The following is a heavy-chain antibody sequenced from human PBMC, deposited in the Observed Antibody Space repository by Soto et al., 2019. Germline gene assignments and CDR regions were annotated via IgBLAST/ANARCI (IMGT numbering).Heavy chain of an antibody. V-gene: IGHV3-23*01. CDR3: AKDYVLDSMIVVVNDAFDI. D-gene: IGHD3-22*01. J-gene: IGHJ3*02. CDR2: ISGSGGST. CDR1: GFTFSSYA. Sequence: GGSLRLSCAASGFTFSSYAMSWVRQAPGKGLEWVSAISGSGGSTYYADSVKGRFTISRDNSKNTLYLQMNSLRAEDTAVYYCAKDYVLDSMIVVVNDAFDIWGQGTMVTVSS.